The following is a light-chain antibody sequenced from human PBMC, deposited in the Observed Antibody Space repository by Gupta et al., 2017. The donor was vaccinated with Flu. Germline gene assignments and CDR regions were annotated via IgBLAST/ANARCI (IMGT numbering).Light chain of an antibody. CDR1: QSVRSTY. J-gene: IGKJ1*01. Sequence: EIVLTQSPGTLSFCLGERATRSCRARQSVRSTYSDWYQQKPGQAPRLLIYGASTRATGVPARFSGSGYGTEFTLTISRREPEDFAVYYCQQKGRSPRPFGQGTKVEIK. CDR3: QQKGRSPRP. V-gene: IGKV3-20*01. CDR2: GAS.